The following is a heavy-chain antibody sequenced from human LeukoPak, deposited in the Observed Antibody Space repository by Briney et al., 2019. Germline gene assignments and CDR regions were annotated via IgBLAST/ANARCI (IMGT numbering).Heavy chain of an antibody. V-gene: IGHV3-9*01. CDR3: AKDIYHGYFGSVAPYFDY. D-gene: IGHD3-9*01. CDR2: ISWNSGSI. Sequence: PGGSLRLSCAASGFTFDDYAMHWVRQAPGKGLEWVSGISWNSGSIGYADSVKGRFTISRDNAKNSLYLQMNSLRAEDTALYYCAKDIYHGYFGSVAPYFDYWGQGTLVTVSS. J-gene: IGHJ4*02. CDR1: GFTFDDYA.